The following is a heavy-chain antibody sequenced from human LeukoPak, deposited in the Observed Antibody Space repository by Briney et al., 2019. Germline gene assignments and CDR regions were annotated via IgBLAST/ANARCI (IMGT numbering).Heavy chain of an antibody. CDR3: ARDDTNPRGFDP. Sequence: SETLSLTCTVSGDSISTSYFWGWIRPSPGKGLEWIGSVYYSGSTYYNPSLKSQVTISVDTSKNQFSLKLTSVTAADTAVYYCARDDTNPRGFDPWGQGTLVIVSS. J-gene: IGHJ5*02. V-gene: IGHV4-39*07. CDR1: GDSISTSYF. D-gene: IGHD1-14*01. CDR2: VYYSGST.